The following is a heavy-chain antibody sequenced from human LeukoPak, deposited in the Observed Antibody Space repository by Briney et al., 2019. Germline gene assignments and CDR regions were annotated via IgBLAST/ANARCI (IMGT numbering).Heavy chain of an antibody. CDR1: GFTYNSHA. Sequence: PGRSLRLSCAASGFTYNSHAMHWVRQAPGKGLEWVAVIWYDGSNKYYADSVKGRFTISRDNSKNTLYLQMNSLRAEDTAMCYCARDSAGNDYWGQGTLVTVSS. CDR2: IWYDGSNK. J-gene: IGHJ4*02. CDR3: ARDSAGNDY. V-gene: IGHV3-33*01. D-gene: IGHD6-13*01.